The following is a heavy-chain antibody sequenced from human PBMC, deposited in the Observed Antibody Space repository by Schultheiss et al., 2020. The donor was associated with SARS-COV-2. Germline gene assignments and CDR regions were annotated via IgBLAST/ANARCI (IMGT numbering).Heavy chain of an antibody. V-gene: IGHV4-59*08. CDR1: GGSISSYY. CDR2: IYYSGST. CDR3: ARLGWGIAARRYFDL. Sequence: SETLSLTCTVSGGSISSYYWSWIRQPPGKGLEWIGYIYYSGSTYYNPSLKSRVTISVDTSKNQFSLKLSSVTAADTAVYYCARLGWGIAARRYFDLWGRGTLVTVSS. D-gene: IGHD6-6*01. J-gene: IGHJ2*01.